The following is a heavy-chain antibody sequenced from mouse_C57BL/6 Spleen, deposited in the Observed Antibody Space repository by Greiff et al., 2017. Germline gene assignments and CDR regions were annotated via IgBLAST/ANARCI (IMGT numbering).Heavy chain of an antibody. CDR2: IYPGDGDT. CDR3: ARSANYYFDY. D-gene: IGHD1-2*01. CDR1: GYAFSSSW. J-gene: IGHJ2*01. V-gene: IGHV1-82*01. Sequence: QVQLQQSGPELVKPGASVKISCKASGYAFSSSWMNWVKQRPGKGLEWIGRIYPGDGDTNYNGKFKGKATLTADKSSSTAYMQLSSLTSEDSAVYCCARSANYYFDYWGQGTTLTVSS.